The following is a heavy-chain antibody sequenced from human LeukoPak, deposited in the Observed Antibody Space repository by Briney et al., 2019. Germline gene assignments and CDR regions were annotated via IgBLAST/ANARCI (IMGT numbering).Heavy chain of an antibody. Sequence: GASVKVSCKASGYTFTNYYIHWVRQAPGQGLEWMGWITPNSGGTNYAQQFQGRVTMTRDTSISTAYMELSRLRSDDTAVYYCASYGYSYGYRLDYWGQGTLVTVSS. CDR2: ITPNSGGT. CDR3: ASYGYSYGYRLDY. CDR1: GYTFTNYY. D-gene: IGHD5-18*01. J-gene: IGHJ4*02. V-gene: IGHV1-2*02.